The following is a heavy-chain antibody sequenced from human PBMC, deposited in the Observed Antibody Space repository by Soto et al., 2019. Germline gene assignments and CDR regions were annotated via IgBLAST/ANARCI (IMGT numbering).Heavy chain of an antibody. V-gene: IGHV2-5*01. CDR3: AHSPWGSAPDY. CDR1: GFPLSARGVG. D-gene: IGHD3-16*01. CDR2: IYWNDDK. Sequence: QITLKESGPTLVKPTETLTLTCTVSGFPLSARGVGVGWIRQPPGKALEWLAVIYWNDDKRYSPSLKSRLTITKDTSKNQVVLTMTNTDPVDTAKYYCAHSPWGSAPDYWGQGTLVIVSS. J-gene: IGHJ4*02.